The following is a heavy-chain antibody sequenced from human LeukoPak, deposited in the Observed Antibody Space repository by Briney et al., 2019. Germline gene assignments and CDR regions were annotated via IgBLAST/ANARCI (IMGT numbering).Heavy chain of an antibody. CDR3: AKRTGSSWTAIDY. CDR1: GFTFSSYA. CDR2: ISGSGGST. Sequence: PGGSLRLSCAASGFTFSSYAMSWVRQAPGKGLEWVSAISGSGGSTYYVDSVKGRFTISRDNSKNTLYLQMNSLRAEDTAVYYCAKRTGSSWTAIDYWGQGTLVTVSS. V-gene: IGHV3-23*01. D-gene: IGHD6-13*01. J-gene: IGHJ4*02.